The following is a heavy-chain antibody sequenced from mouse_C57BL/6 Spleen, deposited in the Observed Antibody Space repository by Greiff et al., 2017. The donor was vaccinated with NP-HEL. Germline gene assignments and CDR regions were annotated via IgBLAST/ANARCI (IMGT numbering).Heavy chain of an antibody. J-gene: IGHJ2*01. Sequence: EVQLQQSGAELVRPGASVKLSCTASGFNIKDDYMHWVKQRPEQGLEWIGWIDPENGDTEYASKFQGKATITADTSSNTAYLQLSSLTSEDTAVYYCTTAWEGYFDYWGQGTTLTVSS. CDR2: IDPENGDT. CDR1: GFNIKDDY. D-gene: IGHD4-1*01. V-gene: IGHV14-4*01. CDR3: TTAWEGYFDY.